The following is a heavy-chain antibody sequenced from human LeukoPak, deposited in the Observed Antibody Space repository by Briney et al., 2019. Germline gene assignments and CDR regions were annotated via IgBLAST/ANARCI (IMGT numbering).Heavy chain of an antibody. CDR2: IYHSGST. CDR1: GYSISSGYY. J-gene: IGHJ5*02. D-gene: IGHD3-22*01. CDR3: ARDYYDSSGYFRLSGWFDP. Sequence: SETLSLTCAVSGYSISSGYYWGWIRQPPGKGLEWIGCIYHSGSTYYSPSLKSRVTIAVDTSKNQFSLKLSSVTAADTAVYYCARDYYDSSGYFRLSGWFDPWGQGTLVTVSS. V-gene: IGHV4-38-2*02.